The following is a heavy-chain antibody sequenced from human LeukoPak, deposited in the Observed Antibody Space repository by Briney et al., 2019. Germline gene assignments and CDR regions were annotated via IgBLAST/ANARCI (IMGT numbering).Heavy chain of an antibody. Sequence: KASETLSLTCTVSGGSISSYYWSGIRQPAGKGLEWIGRIYTSGSPNYNPSLKSRITMSVDMSKNQFSLRLGSVTAADTAVYYCSRGYGDYWGQGTLVTVSS. CDR3: SRGYGDY. CDR1: GGSISSYY. D-gene: IGHD1-1*01. J-gene: IGHJ4*02. V-gene: IGHV4-4*07. CDR2: IYTSGSP.